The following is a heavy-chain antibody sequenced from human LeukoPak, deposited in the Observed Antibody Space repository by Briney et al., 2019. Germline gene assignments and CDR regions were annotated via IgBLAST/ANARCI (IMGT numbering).Heavy chain of an antibody. CDR3: ARVDNWDYNFFGY. Sequence: ASVKVSCKASGYTFTSYDINWVRQAPGQGLEWMGWMNPNSGNTAYSQKFQGRVTMTRNPSISTAYMELTSLTSDDTAIYYCARVDNWDYNFFGYWAQGTLVTVSS. CDR2: MNPNSGNT. V-gene: IGHV1-8*01. J-gene: IGHJ4*02. D-gene: IGHD1-7*01. CDR1: GYTFTSYD.